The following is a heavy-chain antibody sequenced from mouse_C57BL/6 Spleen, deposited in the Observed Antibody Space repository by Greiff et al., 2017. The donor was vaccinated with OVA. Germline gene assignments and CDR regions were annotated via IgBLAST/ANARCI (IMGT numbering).Heavy chain of an antibody. Sequence: QVQLKQSGAELVKPGASVKISCKASGYAFSSYWMNWVKQRPGKGLAWIGQIYPGDGDTNYNGKFKGKATLTADKSSSTAYMQLSILTSEDSADYFGARLDRAEYDYAMDYWGQGTSVTVSS. CDR1: GYAFSSYW. CDR3: ARLDRAEYDYAMDY. CDR2: IYPGDGDT. V-gene: IGHV1-80*01. D-gene: IGHD3-2*01. J-gene: IGHJ4*01.